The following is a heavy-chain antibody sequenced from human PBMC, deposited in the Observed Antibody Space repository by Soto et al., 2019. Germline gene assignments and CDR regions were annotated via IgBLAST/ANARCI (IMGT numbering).Heavy chain of an antibody. CDR1: GFTLSSSA. CDR3: VTGSGY. Sequence: VHLLESGGGLVQPGGSLRLSCAASGFTLSSSAVRWVRQVPGKGLEWISSISGSGDKTFYADSVKGRFTISIDNSKNTLYLQMNTLSAEDTAIYYCVTGSGYWSQGTLVTVSS. J-gene: IGHJ4*02. CDR2: ISGSGDKT. D-gene: IGHD3-10*01. V-gene: IGHV3-23*01.